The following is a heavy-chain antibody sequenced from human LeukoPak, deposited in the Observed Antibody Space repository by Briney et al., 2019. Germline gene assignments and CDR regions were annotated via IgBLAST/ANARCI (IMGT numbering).Heavy chain of an antibody. Sequence: KPSQTLSLTCTVSGGSISSGDYYWSWIRQPPGKGLEWIGCIYYSGSTYYNPPLKSRVTISVDTSKNQFSLRLTSVTAADTAVYYCARVGSKYYYDSSGYYPGYFDYWGQGTLVTVSS. V-gene: IGHV4-30-4*01. CDR3: ARVGSKYYYDSSGYYPGYFDY. J-gene: IGHJ4*02. CDR1: GGSISSGDYY. CDR2: IYYSGST. D-gene: IGHD3-22*01.